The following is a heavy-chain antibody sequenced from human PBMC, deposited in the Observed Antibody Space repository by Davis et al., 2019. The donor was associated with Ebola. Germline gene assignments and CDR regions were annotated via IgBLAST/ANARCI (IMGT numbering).Heavy chain of an antibody. CDR2: TYYKSKWYN. J-gene: IGHJ4*02. D-gene: IGHD3-10*01. V-gene: IGHV6-1*01. CDR1: GDSVPGSSGA. CDR3: ARGWFRGSFDY. Sequence: HSQTLSLTCVISGDSVPGSSGAWNWIRQSPSRGLEWLGRTYYKSKWYNDYAVSVKSRITINPDTSRNHFSLQLNSVTPEDTAVYYCARGWFRGSFDYWGQGTPVTVSS.